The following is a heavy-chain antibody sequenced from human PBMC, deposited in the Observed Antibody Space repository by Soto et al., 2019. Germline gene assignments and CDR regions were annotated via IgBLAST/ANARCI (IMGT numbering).Heavy chain of an antibody. V-gene: IGHV4-4*02. CDR3: ARYDYGSDIYSIDY. CDR2: IHHSGST. J-gene: IGHJ4*02. CDR1: GASVSSTYW. Sequence: QVQLQESGPGLVKPSGTLSLTCAVSGASVSSTYWWSWVRQFPGKGLEWIAEIHHSGSTNYNPSLRSRVIISVDKSNNQFSLKVSSVTAADTAVYYCARYDYGSDIYSIDYWGQGTLVTVSS. D-gene: IGHD3-10*01.